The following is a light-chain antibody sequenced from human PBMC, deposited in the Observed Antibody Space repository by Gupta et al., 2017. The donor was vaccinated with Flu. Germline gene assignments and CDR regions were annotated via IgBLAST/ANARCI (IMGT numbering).Light chain of an antibody. V-gene: IGLV1-47*02. J-gene: IGLJ3*02. CDR3: HAPECSTDTLV. Sequence: WYPEFPATAPDLLIYSENGRPSGVPGMFSGSKSGTTTTLTITGLRSEDGADYYCHAPECSTDTLVFGGGTKLTVL. CDR2: SEN.